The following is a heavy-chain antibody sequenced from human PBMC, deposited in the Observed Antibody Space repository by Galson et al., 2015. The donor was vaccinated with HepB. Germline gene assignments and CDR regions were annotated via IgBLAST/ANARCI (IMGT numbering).Heavy chain of an antibody. CDR3: ARDPNYYDSSGYSV. CDR1: GFTVSSNY. CDR2: IYSGGST. Sequence: SLRLSCAASGFTVSSNYMSWVRQAPGKGLEWVSVIYSGGSTYYADSVKGRFTISRDNSKNTLYLQMNSLRAEDTAVYYCARDPNYYDSSGYSVWGQGTLVTVSS. V-gene: IGHV3-66*01. J-gene: IGHJ4*02. D-gene: IGHD3-22*01.